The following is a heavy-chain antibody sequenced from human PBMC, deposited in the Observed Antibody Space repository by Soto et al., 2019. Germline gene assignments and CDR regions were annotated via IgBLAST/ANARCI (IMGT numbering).Heavy chain of an antibody. D-gene: IGHD6-19*01. CDR3: ARYSGYSSGRYYYYGMDV. V-gene: IGHV5-51*03. CDR2: IYPGDSDT. J-gene: IGHJ6*02. CDR1: GYRFTSYW. Sequence: PGESLKISCKGSGYRFTSYWIGWVRQMPGKGLEWMGIIYPGDSDTRYSPSFQGQVTISADKSISTAYLQWSSLKASDTAMYYCARYSGYSSGRYYYYGMDVWGQGTTVTVSS.